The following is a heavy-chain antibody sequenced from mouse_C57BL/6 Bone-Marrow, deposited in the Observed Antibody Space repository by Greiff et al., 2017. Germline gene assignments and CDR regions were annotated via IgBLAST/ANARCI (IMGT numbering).Heavy chain of an antibody. V-gene: IGHV5-4*03. CDR1: GFTFSSYA. J-gene: IGHJ4*01. CDR2: ISAGGSYT. Sequence: EVMLVESGGGLVKPGGSLKLSCAASGFTFSSYAMSWVRQTPEKRLEWVATISAGGSYTYYPENVKGRFTISRDNAKNNLYLQMSHLKSEDTAMYYCARPVGDYYAMDYWGQGTSVTVSS. CDR3: ARPVGDYYAMDY.